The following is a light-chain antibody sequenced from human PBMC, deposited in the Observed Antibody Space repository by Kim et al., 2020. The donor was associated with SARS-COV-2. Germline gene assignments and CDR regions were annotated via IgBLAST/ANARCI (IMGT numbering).Light chain of an antibody. Sequence: PLPQPRSVSGSPGQSVTISCTGTSSDVGGHNYVSWYQQHPGKAPKLMIYDVSKRPSGVPDRFSGSKSGNTASLTVSGLQAEDEADYYCCSYSGSYTFLVVFGGGTQLTVL. CDR3: CSYSGSYTFLVV. V-gene: IGLV2-11*01. CDR2: DVS. CDR1: SSDVGGHNY. J-gene: IGLJ2*01.